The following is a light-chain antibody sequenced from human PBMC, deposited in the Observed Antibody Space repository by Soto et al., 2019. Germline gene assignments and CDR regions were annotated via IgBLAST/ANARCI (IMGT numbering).Light chain of an antibody. CDR2: EAS. V-gene: IGKV1-5*01. J-gene: IGKJ1*01. CDR1: QTISSW. CDR3: QQYNSYSWT. Sequence: DIQMTQSPSTLSGSVGDRVTITCRASQTISSWLAWYQQKPGKAPKLLIYEASSLEGGVPSRFSGSGSGTEFTLTISSLQPDDFATYYCQQYNSYSWTFGQGTKVE.